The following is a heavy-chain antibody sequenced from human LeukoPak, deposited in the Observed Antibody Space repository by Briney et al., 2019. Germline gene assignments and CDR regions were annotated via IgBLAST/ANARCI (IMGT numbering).Heavy chain of an antibody. CDR3: ARAVTGYSSSWYIAMADY. Sequence: GGSLRLSCAASGFTFRNYSMNWVPQAPGEGLEWVSSISSGSSYIYYADSVKGRFTISRDNDKNSLYLQMNSLRAEDTAVHYCARAVTGYSSSWYIAMADYWGQGTLVTASS. J-gene: IGHJ4*02. V-gene: IGHV3-21*01. D-gene: IGHD6-13*01. CDR2: ISSGSSYI. CDR1: GFTFRNYS.